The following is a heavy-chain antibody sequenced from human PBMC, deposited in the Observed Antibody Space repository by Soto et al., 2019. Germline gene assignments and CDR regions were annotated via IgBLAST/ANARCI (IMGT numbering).Heavy chain of an antibody. V-gene: IGHV1-2*02. CDR1: GDPFTANY. J-gene: IGHJ4*02. Sequence: GVSVKVFFKASGDPFTANYIHLVRQAPGQGFEWMGWISPQSGGTNYPQKFQGRVTMTRDTSLSTVYMTLIRLTSDDTAEYYCARALAKGGGSAGFDYWGQGTMVTVSS. CDR3: ARALAKGGGSAGFDY. CDR2: ISPQSGGT. D-gene: IGHD1-26*01.